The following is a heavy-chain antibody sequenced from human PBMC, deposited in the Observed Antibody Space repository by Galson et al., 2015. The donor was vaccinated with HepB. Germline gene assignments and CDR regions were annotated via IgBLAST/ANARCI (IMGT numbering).Heavy chain of an antibody. J-gene: IGHJ6*02. CDR3: AKDLKYDSSSWLSPYYYYGMDV. D-gene: IGHD6-13*01. CDR1: GFTFSSYA. CDR2: ISGSGGST. V-gene: IGHV3-23*01. Sequence: SLRLSCAASGFTFSSYAMSWVRQAPGKGLEWVSAISGSGGSTYYADSVKGRFTISRDNSKNTLYLQMNSLRAEDTAVYYCAKDLKYDSSSWLSPYYYYGMDVWGQGTTVTVSS.